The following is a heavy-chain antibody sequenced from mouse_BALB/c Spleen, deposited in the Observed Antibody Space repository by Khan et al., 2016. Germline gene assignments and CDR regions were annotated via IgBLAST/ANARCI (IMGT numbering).Heavy chain of an antibody. D-gene: IGHD1-1*01. CDR2: ISYSGST. J-gene: IGHJ3*01. V-gene: IGHV3-2*02. CDR1: GYSITSDYA. Sequence: EVQLQESGPGLVKPSQSLSLTCTVTGYSITSDYAWNWIRQFPGNKLEWMGYISYSGSTSYNPSLKSRISITRDTSKNQFFLQLNSVTTEDTAPYYRAILIYYYGSRFAYWGQGTLVTVSA. CDR3: AILIYYYGSRFAY.